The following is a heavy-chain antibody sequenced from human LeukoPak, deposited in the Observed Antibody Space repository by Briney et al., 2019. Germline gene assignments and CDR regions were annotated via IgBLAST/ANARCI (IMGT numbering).Heavy chain of an antibody. CDR3: ASLGGLQPTAYYYMDV. V-gene: IGHV4-61*02. CDR2: IYSSGST. Sequence: SETLSLTCTVSGGSISSGSYYWSWIRQPAGKGLEWIGRIYSSGSTYYNPSLKSRVTISVDTSKNQFSLKLSSVTAADTAVYYRASLGGLQPTAYYYMDVWGKGTTVTVSS. CDR1: GGSISSGSYY. J-gene: IGHJ6*03. D-gene: IGHD1-1*01.